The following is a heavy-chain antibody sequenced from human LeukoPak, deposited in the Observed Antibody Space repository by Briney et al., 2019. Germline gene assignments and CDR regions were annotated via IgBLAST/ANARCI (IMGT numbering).Heavy chain of an antibody. J-gene: IGHJ4*02. CDR2: ISSSSSTI. CDR1: GFTFSSYA. D-gene: IGHD4-17*01. V-gene: IGHV3-48*02. CDR3: ARGVRYFDY. Sequence: GGSLRLSCAASGFTFSSYAMSWVRQAPGKGLEWVSYISSSSSTIYYADSVKGRFTISRDNTKNSLYVQMNSLRDEDTAVYYCARGVRYFDYWGQGTLVTVSS.